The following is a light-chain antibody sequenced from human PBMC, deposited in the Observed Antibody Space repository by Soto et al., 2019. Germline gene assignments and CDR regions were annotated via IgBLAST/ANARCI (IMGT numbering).Light chain of an antibody. Sequence: DSEITNSPTTLSSSVVDRVTITCRASQSINTWLAWYQQKSGKAPKLLIYYASSLESGVPPRFSGSGSGTEFTLTISSLQPDDFRTYYCQQYNSYVTFAQRTKV. CDR2: YAS. CDR1: QSINTW. CDR3: QQYNSYVT. J-gene: IGKJ1*01. V-gene: IGKV1-5*01.